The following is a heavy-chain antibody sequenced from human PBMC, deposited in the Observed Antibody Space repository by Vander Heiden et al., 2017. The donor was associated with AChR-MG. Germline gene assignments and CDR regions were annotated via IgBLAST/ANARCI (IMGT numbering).Heavy chain of an antibody. CDR3: AKWESVTTGGVRWFDP. J-gene: IGHJ5*02. Sequence: EVQLLESGGGLVQPGGSLRLSCAASGLPFSSYAMSWVRQAPGKGLEWVSAISGSGGSTYYADSVKGRFTISRDNSKNTLYLQMNSLRAEDTAVYYCAKWESVTTGGVRWFDPWGQGTLVTVSS. CDR2: ISGSGGST. D-gene: IGHD4-17*01. CDR1: GLPFSSYA. V-gene: IGHV3-23*01.